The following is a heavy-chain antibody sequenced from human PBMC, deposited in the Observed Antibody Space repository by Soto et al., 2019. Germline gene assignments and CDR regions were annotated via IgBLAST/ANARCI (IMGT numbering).Heavy chain of an antibody. V-gene: IGHV4-34*01. CDR1: GGSFSGYY. Sequence: QVQLQQWCAGLLKPSETLSLTCAVYGGSFSGYYWSWIRQPPGKGLEWIGEINHSGSTNYNPSLKSRVTISVDTSNNQFSLKLSSVTAADTAVYYCAIGGDILGGYFDYWGQGTLVTVSS. D-gene: IGHD3-9*01. J-gene: IGHJ4*02. CDR2: INHSGST. CDR3: AIGGDILGGYFDY.